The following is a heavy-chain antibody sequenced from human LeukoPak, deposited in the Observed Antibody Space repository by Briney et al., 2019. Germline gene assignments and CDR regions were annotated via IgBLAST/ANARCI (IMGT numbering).Heavy chain of an antibody. V-gene: IGHV1-46*01. J-gene: IGHJ5*02. CDR2: INPSGGST. Sequence: ASVKVSCKASGYTFTSYCMHWVRQAPGQGLEWMGIINPSGGSTSYAQKFQGRVTMTRDMSTSTDYMELSSLRSEDTAVYYCARDNSVEDTAWWFDPWGQGTLATVSS. CDR3: ARDNSVEDTAWWFDP. CDR1: GYTFTSYC. D-gene: IGHD4-23*01.